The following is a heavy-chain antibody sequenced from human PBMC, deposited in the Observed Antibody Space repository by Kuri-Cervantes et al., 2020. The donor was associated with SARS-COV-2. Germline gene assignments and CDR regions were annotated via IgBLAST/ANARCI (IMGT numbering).Heavy chain of an antibody. CDR1: GGSISSAGYY. Sequence: LRLSCIVSGGSISSAGYYWNWIRQSPGKGVEWIGYIFHDGSTFYDPSLKSRVTISVDTSKNQFSLKLSSVPAADTAVYYCATPALPGAFDAFDIWGQGTMVTVS. CDR2: IFHDGST. D-gene: IGHD6-6*01. J-gene: IGHJ3*02. CDR3: ATPALPGAFDAFDI. V-gene: IGHV4-30-2*06.